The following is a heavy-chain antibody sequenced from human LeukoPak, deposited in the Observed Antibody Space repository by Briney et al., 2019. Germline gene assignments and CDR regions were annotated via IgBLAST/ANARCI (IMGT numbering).Heavy chain of an antibody. D-gene: IGHD2-2*01. J-gene: IGHJ6*03. Sequence: ASVKVSCKASGYTFTSYGISWVRQAPGQGLEWMGWISAYNGNTNYAQKLQGRVTMTTDTSTSTAYMELRSLRSDDTAVYYCARSCSSTSCYYYYYYYMDVWGKGTTVTVSS. CDR3: ARSCSSTSCYYYYYYYMDV. CDR1: GYTFTSYG. CDR2: ISAYNGNT. V-gene: IGHV1-18*01.